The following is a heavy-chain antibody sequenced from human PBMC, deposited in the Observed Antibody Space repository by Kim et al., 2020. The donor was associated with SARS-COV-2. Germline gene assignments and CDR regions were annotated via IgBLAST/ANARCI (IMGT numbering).Heavy chain of an antibody. CDR2: ISGSGGST. Sequence: GGYLRLSCAASGFTFSSYAMSWVRQAPGKGLEWVSAISGSGGSTYYADSVKGRFTISRDNSKNTLYLQMNSLRAEDTAVYYCASEGAATMVRGVITFDYWGQGTLVTVSS. J-gene: IGHJ4*02. CDR3: ASEGAATMVRGVITFDY. D-gene: IGHD3-10*01. CDR1: GFTFSSYA. V-gene: IGHV3-23*01.